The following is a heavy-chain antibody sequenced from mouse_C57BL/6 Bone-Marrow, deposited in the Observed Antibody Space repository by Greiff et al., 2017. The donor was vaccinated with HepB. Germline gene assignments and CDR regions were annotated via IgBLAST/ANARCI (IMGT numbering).Heavy chain of an antibody. Sequence: EVMLVESGGGLVKPGGSLKLSCAASGFTFSSYAMSWVRQTPEKRLEWVATISDGGSYTYYPDNVKGRFTISRDNAKNNLYLQMSHLKSEDTAMYYCARGSYGNYGGYAMDYWGQGTSVTVSS. V-gene: IGHV5-4*03. CDR1: GFTFSSYA. D-gene: IGHD2-1*01. CDR3: ARGSYGNYGGYAMDY. J-gene: IGHJ4*01. CDR2: ISDGGSYT.